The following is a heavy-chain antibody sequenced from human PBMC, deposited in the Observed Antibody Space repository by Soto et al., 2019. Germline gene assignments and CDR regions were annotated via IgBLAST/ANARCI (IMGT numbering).Heavy chain of an antibody. CDR3: ARAFADGTVYYYWYFDL. CDR1: GDTFSKSA. CDR2: IIPMFPTP. Sequence: QVQLVQSGAEVKKPGSSVRVSCKASGDTFSKSAINWVRQAPGQGLEWLGGIIPMFPTPKYAPKFQGRVTITADESTSTAYMELGSLTFDDTAVYYCARAFADGTVYYYWYFDLWGRGTLVIVSS. J-gene: IGHJ2*01. V-gene: IGHV1-69*12. D-gene: IGHD2-8*01.